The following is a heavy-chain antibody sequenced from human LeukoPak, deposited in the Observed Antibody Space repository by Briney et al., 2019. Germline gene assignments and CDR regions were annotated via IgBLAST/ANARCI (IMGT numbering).Heavy chain of an antibody. CDR3: ASSLYGYYSDY. V-gene: IGHV4-59*08. CDR2: IYYGGST. J-gene: IGHJ4*02. D-gene: IGHD5-18*01. CDR1: GGSISSYY. Sequence: SETLSLTCTVSGGSISSYYWSWIRQPPGKGLEWIGYIYYGGSTNYNPSLKSRVTISVDTSKNQFSLKLSSVTAADTAVYYCASSLYGYYSDYWGQGTLVTVSS.